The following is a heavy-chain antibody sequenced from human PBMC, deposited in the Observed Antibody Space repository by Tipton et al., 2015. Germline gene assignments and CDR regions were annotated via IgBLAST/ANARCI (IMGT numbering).Heavy chain of an antibody. CDR3: ACQDYDSLTRDYQTVDY. CDR2: IYYSGST. J-gene: IGHJ4*02. D-gene: IGHD3-9*01. Sequence: TLSLTCTVSGGSISSSLHYWGWIRQPPGKGLEWIGSIYYSGSTYYNPSLKSRVTISVDTSKNQFSLKLTPVTAADTAVYYCACQDYDSLTRDYQTVDYWGQGTLVTVSS. CDR1: GGSISSSLHY. V-gene: IGHV4-39*01.